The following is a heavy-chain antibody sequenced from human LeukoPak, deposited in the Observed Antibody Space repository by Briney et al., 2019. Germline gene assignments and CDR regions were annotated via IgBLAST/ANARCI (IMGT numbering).Heavy chain of an antibody. J-gene: IGHJ4*02. CDR1: GFTFSSYG. V-gene: IGHV3-23*01. CDR2: ISGSGGST. D-gene: IGHD5-18*01. Sequence: GGTLRPSCAASGFTFSSYGMSWVRQAPGKGLEWVSAISGSGGSTYYADSVKGRFTISRDNSKNTLYLQMNSLRAEDTAVYYCATLPNYSYGHPYYFDYWGQGTLVTVSS. CDR3: ATLPNYSYGHPYYFDY.